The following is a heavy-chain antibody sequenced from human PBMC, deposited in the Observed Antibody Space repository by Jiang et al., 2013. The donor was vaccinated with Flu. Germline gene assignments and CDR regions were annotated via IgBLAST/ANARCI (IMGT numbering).Heavy chain of an antibody. CDR3: ARLTIGYSYGYSAFDI. V-gene: IGHV4-39*01. J-gene: IGHJ3*02. Sequence: GPGLVKPSETLSLACTVSGGSISSSSYYWGWIRQPPGKGLEWIGSIYYSGSTYYNPSLKSRVTISVDTSKNQFSLKLSSVTAADTAVYYCARLTIGYSYGYSAFDIWGQGTMVTSLQ. D-gene: IGHD5-18*01. CDR2: IYYSGST. CDR1: GGSISSSSYY.